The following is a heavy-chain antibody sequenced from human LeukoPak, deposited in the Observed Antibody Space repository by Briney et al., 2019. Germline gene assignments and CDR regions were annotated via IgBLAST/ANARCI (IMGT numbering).Heavy chain of an antibody. Sequence: GGSLRLSCAASGFTFSNYNMDWVRQAPGKGLEWLSYISSSGSPIYYADSVKGRFTISRDNAKNSLYLQMNSLRAENTAVYYCARLFGPTSDYYYMDVWGKGTTVTVSS. CDR1: GFTFSNYN. CDR2: ISSSGSPI. D-gene: IGHD3-10*01. V-gene: IGHV3-48*04. J-gene: IGHJ6*03. CDR3: ARLFGPTSDYYYMDV.